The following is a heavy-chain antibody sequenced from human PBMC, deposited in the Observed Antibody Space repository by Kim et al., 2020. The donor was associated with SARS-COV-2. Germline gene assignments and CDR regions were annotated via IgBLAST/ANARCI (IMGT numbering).Heavy chain of an antibody. Sequence: ASVKVSCKASGYTFTSYYIHWVRQAPGRGLELMGIINPSIDSTSYAQKFQGRVTMTRDTSTSTVYMEMSSLRSEDTAVYYCARGGTVTTDGDGAEYFQHWGQGTLVTVSS. V-gene: IGHV1-46*01. CDR3: ARGGTVTTDGDGAEYFQH. CDR1: GYTFTSYY. CDR2: INPSIDST. D-gene: IGHD4-17*01. J-gene: IGHJ1*01.